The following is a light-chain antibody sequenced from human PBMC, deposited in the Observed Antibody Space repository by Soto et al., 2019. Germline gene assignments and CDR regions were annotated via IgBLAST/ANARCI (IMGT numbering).Light chain of an antibody. J-gene: IGKJ1*01. V-gene: IGKV1-8*01. CDR3: QQYYSYPRWT. Sequence: AIRMTQSPSSLSASTGDRVTITCRASQGISSYLAWYQQKPGKAPKLLIYAASTLQSGVPSRFSGSGSGTDFTLPISCLQSEDFATYYCQQYYSYPRWTFGQGTKVEIK. CDR1: QGISSY. CDR2: AAS.